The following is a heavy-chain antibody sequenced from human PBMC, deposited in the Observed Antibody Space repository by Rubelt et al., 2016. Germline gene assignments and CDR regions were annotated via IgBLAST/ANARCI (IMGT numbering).Heavy chain of an antibody. D-gene: IGHD1-26*01. CDR3: ARSGNYNFDY. CDR1: GFTVSSNY. CDR2: IYNGGST. J-gene: IGHJ4*02. Sequence: EVHLVESGGGLVPPGRSLRLSCAASGFTVSSNYMSWVRQAPGKGLEWVSVIYNGGSTYYADSEKGRFSISRDNSKNTLDLQMNSLGDYDTAVYYCARSGNYNFDYWGQGTLVTVSS. V-gene: IGHV3-66*01.